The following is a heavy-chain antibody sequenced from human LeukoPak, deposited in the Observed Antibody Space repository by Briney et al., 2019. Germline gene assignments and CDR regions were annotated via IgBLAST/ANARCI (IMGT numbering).Heavy chain of an antibody. CDR3: ARAPVYDILTGFDY. D-gene: IGHD3-9*01. CDR2: IYYSGST. CDR1: GGSISSYY. J-gene: IGHJ4*02. Sequence: PSETLSLTCTVSGGSISSYYWSWIRQPPGKGLEWIGYIYYSGSTNYNPSLKSRVTISVDTSKKQFSLTLSSVTAADTAVYYCARAPVYDILTGFDYWGQGTLVTVSS. V-gene: IGHV4-59*01.